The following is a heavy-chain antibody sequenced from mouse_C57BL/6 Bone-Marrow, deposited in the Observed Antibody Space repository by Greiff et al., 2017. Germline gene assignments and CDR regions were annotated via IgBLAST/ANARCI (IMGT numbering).Heavy chain of an antibody. CDR3: TTVLDPYYFDY. D-gene: IGHD2-10*02. V-gene: IGHV14-4*01. Sequence: EVQLQQSGAELVRPGASVKLSCTASGFNIKDDYMHWVKQRPEQGLEWIGWIDPENGDTEYASKFQGKATITADTSSNTAYLQLSSLTSADTAVYYCTTVLDPYYFDYWGQGTTLTVSS. CDR1: GFNIKDDY. CDR2: IDPENGDT. J-gene: IGHJ2*01.